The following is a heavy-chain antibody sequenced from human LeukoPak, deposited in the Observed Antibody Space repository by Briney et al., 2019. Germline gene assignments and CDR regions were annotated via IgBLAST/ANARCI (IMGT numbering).Heavy chain of an antibody. CDR3: AKAGEYYYDSSGYLSGDAFDI. J-gene: IGHJ3*02. CDR1: GFTFSSYA. CDR2: ISGSGGST. D-gene: IGHD3-22*01. V-gene: IGHV3-23*01. Sequence: PGGXLRLSCAASGFTFSSYAMSWVRQAPGKGLEWVSAISGSGGSTYYADSVKGRFTISRDNSKKTLYMQMNSLRDEDTAVYYCAKAGEYYYDSSGYLSGDAFDIWGQGTMVTVSS.